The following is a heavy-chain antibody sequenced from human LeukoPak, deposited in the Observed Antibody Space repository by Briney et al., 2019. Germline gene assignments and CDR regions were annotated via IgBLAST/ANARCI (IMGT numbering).Heavy chain of an antibody. Sequence: GGSLRLSCAASGFTFSNYGMHWVRQAPGKGLEWVAVISYDGSNKYYADSVKGRFAISRDNSKNTLYLQLNSLRAEDTAVYFCGRDRYSSGYSDYWGQGTLVTVSS. CDR1: GFTFSNYG. CDR3: GRDRYSSGYSDY. CDR2: ISYDGSNK. D-gene: IGHD2-21*01. V-gene: IGHV3-30*03. J-gene: IGHJ4*02.